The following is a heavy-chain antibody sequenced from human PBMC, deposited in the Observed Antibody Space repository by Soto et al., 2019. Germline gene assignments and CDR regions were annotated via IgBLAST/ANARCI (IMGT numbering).Heavy chain of an antibody. CDR3: ARKDKSGYFNWFDP. CDR2: IYPGDSDT. CDR1: GYSFTIYW. D-gene: IGHD3-22*01. Sequence: GESLKISCKGSGYSFTIYWIGWVRQMPGKGLEWMGIIYPGDSDTRYSPSFQGQVTISADKSISTVFLQWASLKASDTAVYFCARKDKSGYFNWFDPWGQGTLVTVSS. J-gene: IGHJ5*02. V-gene: IGHV5-51*01.